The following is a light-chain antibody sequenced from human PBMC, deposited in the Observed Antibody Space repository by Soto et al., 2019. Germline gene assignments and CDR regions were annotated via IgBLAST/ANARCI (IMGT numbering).Light chain of an antibody. CDR2: RAS. Sequence: EIVMTQSPATLSVSPRGSATLSCRASQHVSSNFAWYRQTPGQAPTLAIYRASTSATGIPARFGGSGSGTEFTLTISSLQSEDFAVYDCQEYNNWPYTFGQGTKLEIK. V-gene: IGKV3-15*01. CDR3: QEYNNWPYT. J-gene: IGKJ2*01. CDR1: QHVSSN.